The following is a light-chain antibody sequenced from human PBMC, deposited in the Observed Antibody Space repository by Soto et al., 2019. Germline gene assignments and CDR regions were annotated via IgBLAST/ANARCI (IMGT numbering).Light chain of an antibody. CDR1: SSDVGGYDY. V-gene: IGLV2-14*01. CDR3: FSYASINTYV. J-gene: IGLJ1*01. Sequence: QSVLTQPASVSGSPGQSITISCTGTSSDVGGYDYVSWYQQHPGKAPKLMIYDVTNRPSGVSNRFSGSKSGNTASLTISGLQAEDEADYYCFSYASINTYVFGTGTKLTVL. CDR2: DVT.